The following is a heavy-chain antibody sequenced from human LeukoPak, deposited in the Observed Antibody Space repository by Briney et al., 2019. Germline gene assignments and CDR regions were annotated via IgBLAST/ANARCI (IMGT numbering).Heavy chain of an antibody. Sequence: SVKVSCKASGGTFSSYAISWVRQAPGQGLEWMGRIIPIFGTANYAQKFQGRVTITTDESTSTAYMELSSLRSEDTAVYYCARATLRFFFYFDYWSQGTLVTVSS. CDR3: ARATLRFFFYFDY. CDR1: GGTFSSYA. CDR2: IIPIFGTA. D-gene: IGHD3-3*01. V-gene: IGHV1-69*05. J-gene: IGHJ4*02.